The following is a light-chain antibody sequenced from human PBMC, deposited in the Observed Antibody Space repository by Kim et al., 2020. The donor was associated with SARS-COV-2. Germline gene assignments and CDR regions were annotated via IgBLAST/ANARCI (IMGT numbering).Light chain of an antibody. Sequence: SSELTQDPAVSVALGQTVRITCQGDSLRIYYASWYQQKPGQAPVLVIYGKNNRPSGIPDRFSGSSSGNTASLTITGAQADDESDYYCKSRDSSGNVVFGRGTKLTFL. J-gene: IGLJ2*01. CDR2: GKN. CDR3: KSRDSSGNVV. V-gene: IGLV3-19*01. CDR1: SLRIYY.